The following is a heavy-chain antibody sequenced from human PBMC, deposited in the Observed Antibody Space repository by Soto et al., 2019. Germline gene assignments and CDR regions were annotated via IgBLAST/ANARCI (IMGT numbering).Heavy chain of an antibody. J-gene: IGHJ3*02. D-gene: IGHD2-21*02. CDR2: ISGSGGST. Sequence: GGSLGLSCAASGFTFSSYAMGWVRQAPGKGLEWVSAISGSGGSTYYADSVKGRFTISRDNSKNTLYLQMNSLRAEDTAVYYCAKRGLAYCGGDCSMAAFDIWGQGTMVTVSS. CDR3: AKRGLAYCGGDCSMAAFDI. V-gene: IGHV3-23*01. CDR1: GFTFSSYA.